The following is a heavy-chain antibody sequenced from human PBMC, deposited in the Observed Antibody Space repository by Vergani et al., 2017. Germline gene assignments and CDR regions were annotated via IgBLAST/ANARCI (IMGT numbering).Heavy chain of an antibody. J-gene: IGHJ4*02. CDR3: AKVANPDY. CDR2: ISGSGGSP. CDR1: GFSFSSHA. V-gene: IGHV3-23*04. Sequence: VQLAESGGGRVQPGRSLRLSCAASGFSFSSHAIHWVRQAPGKGLEWVSVISGSGGSPYYADSVKGRFTISRDNSKNTLYLQMNSLRAEDTAVYYCAKVANPDYWGQGTLVTVSS.